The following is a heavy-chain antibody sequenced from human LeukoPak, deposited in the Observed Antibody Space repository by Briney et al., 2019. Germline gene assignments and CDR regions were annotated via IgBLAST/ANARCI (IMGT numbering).Heavy chain of an antibody. CDR3: ARDKDTAMGDYYYGMDV. J-gene: IGHJ6*02. CDR1: GGSISSYY. CDR2: IYYSGST. V-gene: IGHV4-59*01. Sequence: PSETLPLTCTVSGGSISSYYWSWIRQPPGKGLEWIGYIYYSGSTNYNPSLKSRVTISVDTSKNQFSLKLSSVTAADTAVYYCARDKDTAMGDYYYGMDVWGQGTTVTVSS. D-gene: IGHD5-18*01.